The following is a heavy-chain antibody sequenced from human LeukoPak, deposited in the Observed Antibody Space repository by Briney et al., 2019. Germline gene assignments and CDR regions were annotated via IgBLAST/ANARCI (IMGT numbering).Heavy chain of an antibody. J-gene: IGHJ3*01. Sequence: PGGSLRLSCAASGFSFSNAWMNWVRQAPGKGLEWVGPIKSNTDGGTTDYAAPVKGRFTISRDDSKNTLYLQMNSLKIEDTAVYYCSRTSGGPWVWGQGTMVTVSS. D-gene: IGHD2-8*02. CDR1: GFSFSNAW. V-gene: IGHV3-15*01. CDR3: SRTSGGPWV. CDR2: IKSNTDGGTT.